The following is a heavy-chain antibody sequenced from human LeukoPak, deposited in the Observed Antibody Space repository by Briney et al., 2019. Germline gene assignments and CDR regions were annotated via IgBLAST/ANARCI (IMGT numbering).Heavy chain of an antibody. CDR1: GNYW. J-gene: IGHJ4*02. Sequence: PGGSLRLSCAASGNYWMHWVRQVAGKGLVWVSHINSDGSWTSYADSVKGRFTISKDNAKNTVYLQMNSLRAEDTAVYYCVSFSETYWGRGTLVTVSS. CDR3: VSFSETY. D-gene: IGHD2-21*01. CDR2: INSDGSWT. V-gene: IGHV3-74*01.